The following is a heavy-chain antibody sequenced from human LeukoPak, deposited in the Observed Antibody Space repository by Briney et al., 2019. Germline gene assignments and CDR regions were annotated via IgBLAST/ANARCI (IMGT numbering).Heavy chain of an antibody. CDR1: GASISSSSYY. Sequence: SETLSLTCTVSGASISSSSYYWGWIRQPPGKGLEWIGSIYYSGNTYYNPSLKGRVTISVDTSKNQFSLKLSSVTAADTAVYYCARGGIAARSWFDPWGQGTLVTVSS. D-gene: IGHD6-6*01. CDR2: IYYSGNT. CDR3: ARGGIAARSWFDP. J-gene: IGHJ5*02. V-gene: IGHV4-39*01.